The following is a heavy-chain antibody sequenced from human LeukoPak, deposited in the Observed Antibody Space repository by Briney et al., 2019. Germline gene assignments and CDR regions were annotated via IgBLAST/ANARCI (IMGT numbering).Heavy chain of an antibody. Sequence: GGSLRLSCAASGFTFSGYAMRWVRQAPGKGLEWVSTISNSGGSTYYADSVKGRFSTSRDNSKNTLYLQMNSLRAEDTAVYYCAKVGYGDYARFDYWGQGTLVTVSS. CDR1: GFTFSGYA. D-gene: IGHD4-17*01. J-gene: IGHJ4*02. CDR3: AKVGYGDYARFDY. CDR2: ISNSGGST. V-gene: IGHV3-23*01.